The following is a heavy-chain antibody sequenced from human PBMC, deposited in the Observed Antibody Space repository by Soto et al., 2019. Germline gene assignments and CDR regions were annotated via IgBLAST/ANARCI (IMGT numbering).Heavy chain of an antibody. CDR1: GGSFSGYY. J-gene: IGHJ3*02. Sequence: PSETLSLTCAVYGGSFSGYYWSWIRQHPGKGLEWIGYIYYSGSTNYNPSLKSRVIMSVDTSKKQFSLNVTSVTAADTAVYYCARGARRRPPRDAFDIWGQGTMVTVSS. V-gene: IGHV4-34*11. CDR2: IYYSGST. CDR3: ARGARRRPPRDAFDI.